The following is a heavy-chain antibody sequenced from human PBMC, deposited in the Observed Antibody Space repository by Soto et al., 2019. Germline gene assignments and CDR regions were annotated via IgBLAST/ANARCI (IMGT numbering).Heavy chain of an antibody. V-gene: IGHV3-30*18. CDR1: GFTFSSYG. Sequence: QVQLVESGGGVVQPGRSLRLSCAASGFTFSSYGMHWVRQAPGKGLEWVAVISYDGSNKYYADSVKGRFTISRDNSKNTLYLEMNSVRAEDTAGYYCANQVVPAAIYHYGMDVWGQGTTVTVSS. J-gene: IGHJ6*02. CDR2: ISYDGSNK. D-gene: IGHD2-2*01. CDR3: ANQVVPAAIYHYGMDV.